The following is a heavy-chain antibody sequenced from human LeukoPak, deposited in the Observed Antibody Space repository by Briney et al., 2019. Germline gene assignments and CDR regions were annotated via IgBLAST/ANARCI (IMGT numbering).Heavy chain of an antibody. CDR3: ARDQEASGSYYLFDY. V-gene: IGHV1-46*01. CDR2: INPSGGST. Sequence: ASVKVSCKASGYTFTSYYMHWVRQAPGQGLEWMGIINPSGGSTSYAQKFQGRVTMTRDTSTSTVYMELSRLRSEDTAVYYCARDQEASGSYYLFDYWGQGTLVTVSS. D-gene: IGHD3-10*01. CDR1: GYTFTSYY. J-gene: IGHJ4*02.